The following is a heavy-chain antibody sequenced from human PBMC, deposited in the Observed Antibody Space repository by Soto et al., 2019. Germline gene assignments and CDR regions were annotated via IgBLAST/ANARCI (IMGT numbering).Heavy chain of an antibody. V-gene: IGHV4-61*01. J-gene: IGHJ4*02. D-gene: IGHD3-22*01. Sequence: PSETLSLTCTVSGGSVSSGSYYWSWIRQPPGKGLEWIGYIYYSGSTNYNPSLKSRVTISVDTSKNQFSLKLSSVTAADTAVYYCARVANYYDSSGYPDYWGQGTLVTVS. CDR1: GGSVSSGSYY. CDR3: ARVANYYDSSGYPDY. CDR2: IYYSGST.